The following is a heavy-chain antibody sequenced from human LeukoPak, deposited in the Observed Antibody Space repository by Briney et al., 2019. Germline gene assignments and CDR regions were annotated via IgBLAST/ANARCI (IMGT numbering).Heavy chain of an antibody. Sequence: GASVKVSCKASGYTFTGYGISWVRQAPGQGLEWRGWISAYNGNTNYAQKLQGRVTMTTDTSTSTAYMELSSLRSEDTAVYYCAIRGTYYYGSGSYLPSLFSGSDFDYWGQGTLVTVSS. CDR2: ISAYNGNT. CDR3: AIRGTYYYGSGSYLPSLFSGSDFDY. CDR1: GYTFTGYG. V-gene: IGHV1-18*01. J-gene: IGHJ4*02. D-gene: IGHD3-10*01.